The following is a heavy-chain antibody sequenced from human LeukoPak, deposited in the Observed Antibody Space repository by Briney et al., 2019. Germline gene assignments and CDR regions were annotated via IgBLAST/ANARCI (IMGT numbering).Heavy chain of an antibody. D-gene: IGHD3-22*01. V-gene: IGHV3-23*01. CDR3: AKRGVVIRVILVGFHKEAYYFDS. CDR1: GITLSNYG. Sequence: GGSLRLSCAVSGITLSNYGMIWVRQAPGKGLEWVAGISGSGGGTNYADSVKGRFTISRDNPKNTLYLQMNSLRAEDTAVYFCAKRGVVIRVILVGFHKEAYYFDSWGQGALVTVSS. CDR2: ISGSGGGT. J-gene: IGHJ4*02.